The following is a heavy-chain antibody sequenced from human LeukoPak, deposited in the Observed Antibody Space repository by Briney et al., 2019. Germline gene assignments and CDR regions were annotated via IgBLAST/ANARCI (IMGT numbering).Heavy chain of an antibody. D-gene: IGHD6-25*01. CDR2: ISAYNGNT. CDR3: ARDSGTLYYYGMTS. CDR1: GYTFTSYG. J-gene: IGHJ6*02. V-gene: IGHV1-18*01. Sequence: EASVKVSCTASGYTFTSYGISWVRQAPGQGLEWMGWISAYNGNTNYAQKLQGRVTMTTDTSTSTAYMELRSLRSDDTAVYYCARDSGTLYYYGMTSGAKGPRSPSP.